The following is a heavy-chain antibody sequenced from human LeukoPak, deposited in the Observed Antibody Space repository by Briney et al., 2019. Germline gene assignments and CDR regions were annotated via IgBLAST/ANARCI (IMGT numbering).Heavy chain of an antibody. J-gene: IGHJ4*02. CDR2: IYSGGNT. D-gene: IGHD3-3*01. CDR3: ARDIRFSMNAFDY. Sequence: QTGGSLRLSCAASGFTVSSNYTTWVRQAPGKGLEWVSVIYSGGNTYYADSVKGRFTISRDNSKNTLYLQMNSLRAEDTAVYYCARDIRFSMNAFDYWGQGTLVTVSS. V-gene: IGHV3-53*01. CDR1: GFTVSSNY.